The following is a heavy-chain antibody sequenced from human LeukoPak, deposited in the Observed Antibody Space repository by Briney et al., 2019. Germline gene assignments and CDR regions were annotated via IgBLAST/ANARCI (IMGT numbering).Heavy chain of an antibody. CDR1: GFNLSNYW. CDR3: AKSLPKSYYFDY. CDR2: TKEDGSEK. Sequence: GGSLRLSCAASGFNLSNYWMSWVRQAPGKGLEWVANTKEDGSEKYYVDSVKGRLTISRDNAKNSLYLQMDSLRAEDTAVYYCAKSLPKSYYFDYWGQGTLVTVSS. V-gene: IGHV3-7*02. J-gene: IGHJ4*02.